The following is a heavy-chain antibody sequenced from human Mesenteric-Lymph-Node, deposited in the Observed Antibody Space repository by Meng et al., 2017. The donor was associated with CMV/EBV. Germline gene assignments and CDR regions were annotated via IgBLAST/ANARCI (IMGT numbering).Heavy chain of an antibody. CDR1: GYTFTGYY. CDR3: ARVDSQSFYCSSTSCSEDAFDI. Sequence: ASVKVSCKASGYTFTGYYMHWVRQAPGQGLEWMGWINPNSGGTNYAQKFQGRVTMTRDTSISTAYMGLSRLRSDDTAVYYCARVDSQSFYCSSTSCSEDAFDIWGQGTMVTVSS. CDR2: INPNSGGT. D-gene: IGHD2-2*01. J-gene: IGHJ3*02. V-gene: IGHV1-2*02.